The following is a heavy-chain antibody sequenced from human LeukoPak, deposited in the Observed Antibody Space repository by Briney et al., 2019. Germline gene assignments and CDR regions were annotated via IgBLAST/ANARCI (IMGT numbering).Heavy chain of an antibody. D-gene: IGHD5/OR15-5a*01. J-gene: IGHJ3*02. CDR1: GLTFSSYD. V-gene: IGHV3-13*01. CDR2: ICIAGDT. Sequence: GGSLRLSCAASGLTFSSYDMHWVRQAPGRGLEWVSAICIAGDTYYPDSVKGRFTISRENAKNSMYLQMNSLKDGDTAVYYCIRGGIQVSGIDAFDIWGQGTMVTVSS. CDR3: IRGGIQVSGIDAFDI.